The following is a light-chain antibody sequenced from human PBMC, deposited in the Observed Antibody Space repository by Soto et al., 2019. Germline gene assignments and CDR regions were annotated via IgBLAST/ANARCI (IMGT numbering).Light chain of an antibody. CDR1: QSVSSSH. Sequence: EIELTQSPGTLSLSPGEXATLFCRASQSVSSSHLAWYQHKPGQAPRAIIYAASSRATGSPDRFSGGGSGTDFTLTISRLEPEDVAVYYCQQYGSSPITFGQGTRLEI. V-gene: IGKV3-20*01. CDR2: AAS. CDR3: QQYGSSPIT. J-gene: IGKJ5*01.